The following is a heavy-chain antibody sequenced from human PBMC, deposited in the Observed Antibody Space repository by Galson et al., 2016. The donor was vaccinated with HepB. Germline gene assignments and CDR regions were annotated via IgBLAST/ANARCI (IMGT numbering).Heavy chain of an antibody. J-gene: IGHJ4*02. CDR2: IKSKTDGGTT. CDR1: GFTFNNAW. Sequence: SLRLSCAVSGFTFNNAWMSWVRQAPGKGLEWVGRIKSKTDGGTTDYAAPVKGRFTISRDDSKNTLYLQMNSLKAEDTAVYYCTRCRTSGSTFDYWGQGTLVTVSS. V-gene: IGHV3-15*01. D-gene: IGHD2-2*01. CDR3: TRCRTSGSTFDY.